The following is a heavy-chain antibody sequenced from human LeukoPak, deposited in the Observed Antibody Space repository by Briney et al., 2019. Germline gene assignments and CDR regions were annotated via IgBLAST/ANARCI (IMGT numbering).Heavy chain of an antibody. CDR1: GFAFSSFG. V-gene: IGHV3-33*06. Sequence: PGRSLRLSCAASGFAFSSFGMHWVRQAPGKGLEWVAVIWYDGTNKYYADSVKGRFTISRDNSKNTLYLQMNSLRAEDTAVYYCAKHIPYGDYMDYWGQGTLVTVSS. CDR2: IWYDGTNK. D-gene: IGHD4-17*01. J-gene: IGHJ4*02. CDR3: AKHIPYGDYMDY.